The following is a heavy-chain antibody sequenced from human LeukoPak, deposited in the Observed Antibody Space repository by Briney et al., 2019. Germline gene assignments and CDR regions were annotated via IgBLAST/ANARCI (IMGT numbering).Heavy chain of an antibody. CDR3: ARTSGYCSSTSCYDLNYYYYMDV. D-gene: IGHD2-2*03. CDR1: GYTFTGYY. Sequence: GASVKVSCKASGYTFTGYYMHWVRQAPGQGLEWMGWINPNSGGTNYAQKFQGRVTMTRDTSISTAYMELSRLRSDDTAVYYCARTSGYCSSTSCYDLNYYYYMDVWGKGTTVTVSS. V-gene: IGHV1-2*02. CDR2: INPNSGGT. J-gene: IGHJ6*03.